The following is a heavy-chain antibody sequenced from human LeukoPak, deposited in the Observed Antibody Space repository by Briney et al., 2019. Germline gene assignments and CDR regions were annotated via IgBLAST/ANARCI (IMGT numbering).Heavy chain of an antibody. J-gene: IGHJ6*03. D-gene: IGHD2-15*01. V-gene: IGHV4-34*01. CDR3: ARAHRNDVEVVIGKTDYSQYYMDV. CDR2: INRSGSA. Sequence: PAETLTLTCGVSGGTFSGYYWTWIRQAPGKGLEWIGEINRSGSATHNASVQRRFTISIDNSKNTFSLKLNTVTAADTAVYYCARAHRNDVEVVIGKTDYSQYYMDVWGKGTTVTVSS. CDR1: GGTFSGYY.